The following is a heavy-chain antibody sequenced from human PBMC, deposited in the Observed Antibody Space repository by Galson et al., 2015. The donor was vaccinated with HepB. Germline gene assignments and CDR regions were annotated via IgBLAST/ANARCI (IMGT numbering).Heavy chain of an antibody. CDR1: GFTVSSNY. Sequence: SLRLSCAASGFTVSSNYMSWVRQAPGKGLEWVSAIYSGGSTYYADSVKGRFTISRDNSKNTLYLQMNSLRAEDTAVYYCARWPELGVIYHYYYGMDVWGQGTTVTVSS. CDR2: IYSGGST. V-gene: IGHV3-66*01. CDR3: ARWPELGVIYHYYYGMDV. D-gene: IGHD3-10*01. J-gene: IGHJ6*02.